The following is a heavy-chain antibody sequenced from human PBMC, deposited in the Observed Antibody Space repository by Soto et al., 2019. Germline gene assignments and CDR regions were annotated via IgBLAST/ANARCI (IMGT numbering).Heavy chain of an antibody. V-gene: IGHV4-4*02. J-gene: IGHJ4*02. CDR3: ARGSDYRWVY. Sequence: QVQLQESGPGLVKPSETLSLTCAVSGVSISAAYWWSWVRQPPGKGLEWIGEIHHTGSPNYIQSLKSRVTLSLDKSNNQLALKLNSVTAADTALYYCARGSDYRWVYWGQGTLVTV. D-gene: IGHD3-16*01. CDR2: IHHTGSP. CDR1: GVSISAAYW.